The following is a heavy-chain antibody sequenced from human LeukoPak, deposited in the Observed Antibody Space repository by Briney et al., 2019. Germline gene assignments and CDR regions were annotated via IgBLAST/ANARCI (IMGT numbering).Heavy chain of an antibody. CDR3: AREGTGYYTGFDY. D-gene: IGHD3/OR15-3a*01. CDR1: GGSISSYS. Sequence: PSETLSLTCTVSGGSISSYSWSWIRQPPGKGLEWIGCVYYSGSTNYNPSLKSRVTISADTSKNHFSLKLTSLIAADTAVYYCAREGTGYYTGFDYWGQGTLVTVSS. CDR2: VYYSGST. V-gene: IGHV4-59*13. J-gene: IGHJ4*02.